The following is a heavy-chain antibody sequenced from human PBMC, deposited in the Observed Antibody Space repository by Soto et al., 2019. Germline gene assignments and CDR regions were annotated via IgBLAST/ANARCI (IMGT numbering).Heavy chain of an antibody. CDR3: AKAYSSSWTNWFDP. V-gene: IGHV3-23*01. CDR2: ISGSGGST. D-gene: IGHD6-13*01. J-gene: IGHJ5*02. CDR1: GFTFRNYA. Sequence: GGSLRLSCAASGFTFRNYAMSWVRQAPGKGLEWVSAISGSGGSTYNADSVKGRFTISRDNSKNTVYLQMNSLRAEDTAVYYCAKAYSSSWTNWFDPWGQGTLVTVSS.